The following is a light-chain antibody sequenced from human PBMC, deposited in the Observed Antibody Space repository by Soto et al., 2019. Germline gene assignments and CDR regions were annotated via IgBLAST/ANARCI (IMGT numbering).Light chain of an antibody. CDR3: QQRSNWPLT. J-gene: IGKJ3*01. CDR1: QSIDNNH. Sequence: EIVLTQSPGTLSLSPGERVTLSCRASQSIDNNHLAWYQQRPGQAPRLLIYGASNRAAGIPARFSGLGSGTDFTLTISSLEPEDFAVYYCQQRSNWPLTFGPGTKVDI. CDR2: GAS. V-gene: IGKV3-11*01.